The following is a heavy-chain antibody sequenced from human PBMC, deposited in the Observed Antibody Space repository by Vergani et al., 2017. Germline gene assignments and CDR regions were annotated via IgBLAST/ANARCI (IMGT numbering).Heavy chain of an antibody. CDR3: ARARGTLVTTYDG. Sequence: EVQLLESGGGLVQPGGSLRLSCAASGFTFSSYAMSWVRQAPGKGLEWVAAISGSGGSTYYADSVKGRFTISRDNSKNTLYLQMNSLRAEDTAVYYCARARGTLVTTYDGWSQGTLVTVSS. J-gene: IGHJ4*02. CDR2: ISGSGGST. V-gene: IGHV3-23*01. D-gene: IGHD4-23*01. CDR1: GFTFSSYA.